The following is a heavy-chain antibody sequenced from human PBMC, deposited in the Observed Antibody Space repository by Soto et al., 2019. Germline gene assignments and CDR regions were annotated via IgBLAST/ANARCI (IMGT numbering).Heavy chain of an antibody. CDR2: ISSSSSYI. V-gene: IGHV3-21*01. CDR3: ARVTIAVAAFDY. D-gene: IGHD6-19*01. Sequence: GGSLRLSCAASGFTFSSYSMNWVRQAPGKGLEWVSSISSSSSYIYYADSVKGRFTISRDNAKNSLYLQMNSLRAEDTAVYYCARVTIAVAAFDYWGQGTLVTVSS. CDR1: GFTFSSYS. J-gene: IGHJ4*02.